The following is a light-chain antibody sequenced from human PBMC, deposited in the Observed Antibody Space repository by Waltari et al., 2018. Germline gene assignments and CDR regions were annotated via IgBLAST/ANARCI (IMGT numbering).Light chain of an antibody. CDR1: QGISSY. V-gene: IGKV1-9*01. CDR2: AAS. J-gene: IGKJ4*01. CDR3: QQLNSHPLT. Sequence: IQLTQSPSSLSASVGDRVTITCRASQGISSYLAWHQQKPGKAPKLLIYAASTLQSGVPSRFSGSGSGTEFTLTISSLQPEDFASYYCQQLNSHPLTFGGGTKVEIK.